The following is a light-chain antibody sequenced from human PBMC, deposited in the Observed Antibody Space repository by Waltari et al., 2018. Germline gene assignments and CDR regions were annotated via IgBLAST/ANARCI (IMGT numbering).Light chain of an antibody. J-gene: IGLJ2*01. CDR3: AAWDGSVSAHVV. CDR2: RNY. CDR1: SLNIGSNF. V-gene: IGLV1-47*01. Sequence: QSVLTQPPSASGLPGKRVIISCSGTSLNIGSNFFFSYNQKPGAAPKLLIYRNYQRPSGVPDRFSCSKSGTSASLAISGLRSEDEGDYYCAAWDGSVSAHVVFGGGTSVTVL.